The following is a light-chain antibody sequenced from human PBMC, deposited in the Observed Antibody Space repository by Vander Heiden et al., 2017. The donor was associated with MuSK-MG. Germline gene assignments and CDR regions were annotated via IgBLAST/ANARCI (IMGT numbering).Light chain of an antibody. Sequence: DIQTTPSPSSLSASVGDRVTITCRASQSISTYLDWYQQKPGRAPILLIYGASTLQSGVPSRFSGSGSGTDFTLTISRLQPEDFASYYCQQSNSYPRTFGQGTKLXIK. J-gene: IGKJ2*01. CDR3: QQSNSYPRT. CDR1: QSISTY. CDR2: GAS. V-gene: IGKV1-39*01.